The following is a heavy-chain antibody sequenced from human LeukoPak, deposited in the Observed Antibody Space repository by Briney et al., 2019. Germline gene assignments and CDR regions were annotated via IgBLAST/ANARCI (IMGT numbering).Heavy chain of an antibody. CDR3: TTSITMIVVVTSLDY. D-gene: IGHD3-22*01. CDR1: GFTFSNAW. Sequence: GGSLRLSCAASGFTFSNAWMSWVRQAPGKGLEWVGRIKSKTDGGTTDYAAPVKGRFTISRDDSKNTLYLRMNSLKTEDTAVYYCTTSITMIVVVTSLDYWGQGTLVTVSS. J-gene: IGHJ4*02. CDR2: IKSKTDGGTT. V-gene: IGHV3-15*01.